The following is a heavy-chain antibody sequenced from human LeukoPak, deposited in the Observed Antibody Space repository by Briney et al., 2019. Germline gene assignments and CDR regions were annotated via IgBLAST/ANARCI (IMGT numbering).Heavy chain of an antibody. CDR2: ISSSSSTI. Sequence: GGSLRLSCAASEFTFSSYSMNWVRQAPGKGREWVSYISSSSSTIYYAASVKGRFTISRDNAKNSLYLQMNSLRDEDTAVYYCAREDVVVLSDQYYYGMDVWGQGTTVTVSS. J-gene: IGHJ6*02. CDR3: AREDVVVLSDQYYYGMDV. D-gene: IGHD2-15*01. V-gene: IGHV3-48*02. CDR1: EFTFSSYS.